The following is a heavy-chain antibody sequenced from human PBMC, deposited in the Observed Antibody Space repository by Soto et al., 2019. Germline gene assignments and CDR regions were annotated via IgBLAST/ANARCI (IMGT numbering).Heavy chain of an antibody. D-gene: IGHD4-4*01. Sequence: GESLKISCKGSSYSFTSYWISWVRQMPGKGLEWMGRINPSDSYTNYSPSFRGHVTISADKSIGTAYLQWSSLKASDTAMYYCARHDYSNYRVDYWGQGTLVTVSS. CDR2: INPSDSYT. V-gene: IGHV5-10-1*01. CDR3: ARHDYSNYRVDY. CDR1: SYSFTSYW. J-gene: IGHJ4*02.